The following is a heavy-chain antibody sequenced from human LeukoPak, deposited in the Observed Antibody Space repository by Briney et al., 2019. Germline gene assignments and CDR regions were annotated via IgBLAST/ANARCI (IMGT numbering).Heavy chain of an antibody. Sequence: ASVKVSCKASGYTFTSYYMHWVRQAPGQGLEWMGIINPSGGSTSYAQKFQGRVTMTRDTSISTAYMELSRLRSDDTAVYYCASTHYYGSGGDWFDPWGQGTLVTVSS. V-gene: IGHV1-46*01. J-gene: IGHJ5*02. CDR1: GYTFTSYY. CDR2: INPSGGST. D-gene: IGHD3-10*01. CDR3: ASTHYYGSGGDWFDP.